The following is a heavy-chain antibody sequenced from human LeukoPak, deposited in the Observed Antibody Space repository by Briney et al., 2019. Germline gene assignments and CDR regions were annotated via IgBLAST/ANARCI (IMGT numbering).Heavy chain of an antibody. J-gene: IGHJ4*02. Sequence: NPSETLSLTCSVSGGSISSSSYYWGWIRQPPGKGLEWIGSIYYSGSTYYNPSLKSRVTISVDTSKNQFSLKLSSVTAADTAVYYCARVGYSYGSPYDYWGQGTLVTVSS. CDR2: IYYSGST. CDR3: ARVGYSYGSPYDY. D-gene: IGHD5-18*01. CDR1: GGSISSSSYY. V-gene: IGHV4-39*01.